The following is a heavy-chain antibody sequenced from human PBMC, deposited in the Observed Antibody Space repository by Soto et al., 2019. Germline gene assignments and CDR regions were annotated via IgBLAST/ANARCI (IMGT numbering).Heavy chain of an antibody. V-gene: IGHV4-34*01. J-gene: IGHJ4*02. CDR2: INHSGST. CDR3: ARGTPYCSGGSCYRYYFDY. D-gene: IGHD2-15*01. CDR1: GGSFSGYY. Sequence: SETLSLTCAVYGGSFSGYYWSWILQPPGKGLEWIGEINHSGSTNYNPSLKSRVTISVDKSKNQFSLKLSSVTAADTAVYYCARGTPYCSGGSCYRYYFDYWGQGTLVTVSS.